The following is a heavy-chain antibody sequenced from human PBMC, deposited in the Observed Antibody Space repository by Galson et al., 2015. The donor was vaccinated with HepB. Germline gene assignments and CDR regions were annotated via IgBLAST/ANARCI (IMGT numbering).Heavy chain of an antibody. CDR3: AREGGRDGYNYEVDFDY. Sequence: SVKVSCKASGGTFSSYAINWVRQAPGQGLEWMGGIIPIFDTPNYAPKFQGRVTITADKSTTTAYMELSSLRSEDTAVYYCAREGGRDGYNYEVDFDYWGQGTLVTVSS. J-gene: IGHJ4*02. V-gene: IGHV1-69*06. CDR2: IIPIFDTP. D-gene: IGHD5-24*01. CDR1: GGTFSSYA.